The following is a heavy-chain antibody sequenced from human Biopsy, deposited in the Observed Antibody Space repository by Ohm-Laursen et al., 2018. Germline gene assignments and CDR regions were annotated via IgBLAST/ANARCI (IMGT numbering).Heavy chain of an antibody. J-gene: IGHJ2*01. CDR2: VYYTGST. D-gene: IGHD3-22*01. V-gene: IGHV4-59*01. CDR1: GDSISSYY. CDR3: ARDRGYYSDRTVPGYFDL. Sequence: SVTLSLTCTVSGDSISSYYWSWIRQPPGKGLEWSGYVYYTGSTYYNPSLQSRVTISVDTSKNHFSLRLRSVTPADTAIYYCARDRGYYSDRTVPGYFDLWGRGTLVTVSS.